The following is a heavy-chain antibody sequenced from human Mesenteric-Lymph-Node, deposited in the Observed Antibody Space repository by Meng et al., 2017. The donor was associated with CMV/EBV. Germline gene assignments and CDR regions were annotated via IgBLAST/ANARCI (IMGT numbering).Heavy chain of an antibody. J-gene: IGHJ6*02. D-gene: IGHD7-27*01. CDR3: ARGLGIMGLVGGMDV. Sequence: GESLKISCAASGFTVSSHYMIWVRQVPGKGLEWVSIIYTADRIYYRDSVKGRFTISRDSSKNTLYLQMNSLRTEDTAVYYCARGLGIMGLVGGMDVWGQGTTVTVSS. CDR1: GFTVSSHY. V-gene: IGHV3-53*01. CDR2: IYTADRI.